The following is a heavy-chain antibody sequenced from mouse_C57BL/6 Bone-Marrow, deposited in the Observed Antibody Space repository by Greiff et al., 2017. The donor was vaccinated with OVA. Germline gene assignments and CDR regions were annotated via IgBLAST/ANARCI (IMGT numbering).Heavy chain of an antibody. Sequence: EVMLVESGGGLVQPGESLKLSCESNEYEFPSHDMSWVRKTPEKRLELVAAINSDGGSTYYPATMERRFIISRDNTKKTLYLQMSSLRSEDTALYYCAKHNSNYVWFAYWGQGTLVTVSA. V-gene: IGHV5-2*01. D-gene: IGHD2-5*01. J-gene: IGHJ3*01. CDR2: INSDGGST. CDR3: AKHNSNYVWFAY. CDR1: EYEFPSHD.